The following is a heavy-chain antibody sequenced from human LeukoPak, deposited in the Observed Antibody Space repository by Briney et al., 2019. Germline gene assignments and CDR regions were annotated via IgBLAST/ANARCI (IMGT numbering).Heavy chain of an antibody. CDR3: ATQGTYYDFWRGYRTKDFDY. CDR1: GYTFTSYG. V-gene: IGHV1-18*01. Sequence: ASVKVSCKASGYTFTSYGISWVRQAPGQGLEWMGWISAYNGNTNYAQKLQGRVTMTTDTSTSTAYMELRSLRSDDTAVYYCATQGTYYDFWRGYRTKDFDYWGQGTLVTVSS. D-gene: IGHD3-3*01. CDR2: ISAYNGNT. J-gene: IGHJ4*02.